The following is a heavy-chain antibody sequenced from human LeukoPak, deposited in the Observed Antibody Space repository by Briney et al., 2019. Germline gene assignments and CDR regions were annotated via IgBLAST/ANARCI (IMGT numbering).Heavy chain of an antibody. Sequence: QAGGSLRLSCAASGFTFSSYGMHWVRQAPGKGLEWVAFIRYDGSNKYYADSGKGRFTISRDNSKNTLYLQMNSLRAEDTAVYYCAKDALWFGEFSIIDYWGQGTLVTVSS. CDR2: IRYDGSNK. CDR3: AKDALWFGEFSIIDY. V-gene: IGHV3-30*02. J-gene: IGHJ4*02. CDR1: GFTFSSYG. D-gene: IGHD3-10*01.